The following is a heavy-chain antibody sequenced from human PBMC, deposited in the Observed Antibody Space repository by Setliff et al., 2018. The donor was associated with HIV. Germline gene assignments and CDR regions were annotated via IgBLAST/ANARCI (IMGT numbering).Heavy chain of an antibody. CDR3: ARGYDILTGTY. D-gene: IGHD3-9*01. V-gene: IGHV3-21*01. J-gene: IGHJ4*02. CDR2: ISRDNFVR. Sequence: PGGSLRLSCVVSGFDFASFLIHWVRQAPGKGLEWVASISRDNFVRFYADSVRGRFNVSRDNAQKSLYLQMSSLRAEDTAVYYCARGYDILTGTYWGQGTLVTVSS. CDR1: GFDFASFL.